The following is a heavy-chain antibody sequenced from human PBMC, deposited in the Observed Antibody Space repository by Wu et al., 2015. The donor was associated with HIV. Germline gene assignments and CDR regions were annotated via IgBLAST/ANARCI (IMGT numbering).Heavy chain of an antibody. V-gene: IGHV1-8*01. J-gene: IGHJ4*02. CDR2: VNPNSGNT. Sequence: QVQLVQSGAEVKKPGASVKVSCKASGYTFTNYDINWVRQATGQGLEWMGWVNPNSGNTDYAQKFQGRLTMTRTTSINTAYMELSGLRSEDSAVYFCARGYDYGDYVSLDHWGQGALVTVSS. CDR3: ARGYDYGDYVSLDH. D-gene: IGHD4-17*01. CDR1: GYTFTNYD.